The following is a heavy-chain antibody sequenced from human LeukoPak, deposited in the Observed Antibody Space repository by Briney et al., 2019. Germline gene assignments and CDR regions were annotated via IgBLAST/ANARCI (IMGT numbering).Heavy chain of an antibody. J-gene: IGHJ4*02. V-gene: IGHV3-30*02. CDR1: GFTFSSYG. D-gene: IGHD4-17*01. CDR2: IRYDGSNK. Sequence: GGSLRLSCAASGFTFSSYGMHWVGQAPGKGQEWVAFIRYDGSNKYYADSVKGRFTISRDNSKNTLYLQMNSLRAEDTAVYYCANDGYGDYVIDYGGQGTLVTVSS. CDR3: ANDGYGDYVIDY.